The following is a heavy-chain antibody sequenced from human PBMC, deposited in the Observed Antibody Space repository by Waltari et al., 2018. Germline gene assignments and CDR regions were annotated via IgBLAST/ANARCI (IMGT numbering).Heavy chain of an antibody. D-gene: IGHD2-21*01. Sequence: EVQLVQSGAEVKKPGATVKISCKASGYTFTDYYMHWVQPAPGKGLEWMGRVDPEDGETIYAEKFQGRVTITADTSTDTAYMELSSLRSEDTAVYYCATDVWPYCGGDCSWGYWGQGTLVTVSS. V-gene: IGHV1-69-2*01. J-gene: IGHJ4*02. CDR3: ATDVWPYCGGDCSWGY. CDR1: GYTFTDYY. CDR2: VDPEDGET.